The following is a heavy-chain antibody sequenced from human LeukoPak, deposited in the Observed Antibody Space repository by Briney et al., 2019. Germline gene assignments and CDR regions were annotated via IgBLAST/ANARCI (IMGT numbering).Heavy chain of an antibody. CDR2: ISGSGDST. Sequence: GGSLRLSCAASGFTFSSYWMHWVRQAPGKGLEWVSAISGSGDSTFYADSVKGRFTISRDNSKNTLYMLMNSLRAEDTAVYYCAKTLPTFYGSGSYYKNPIDYWGQGTLVTVSS. J-gene: IGHJ4*02. D-gene: IGHD3-10*01. CDR1: GFTFSSYW. CDR3: AKTLPTFYGSGSYYKNPIDY. V-gene: IGHV3-23*01.